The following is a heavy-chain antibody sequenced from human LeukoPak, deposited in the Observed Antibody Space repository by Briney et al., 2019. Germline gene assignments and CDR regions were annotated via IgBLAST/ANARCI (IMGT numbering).Heavy chain of an antibody. D-gene: IGHD3-22*01. Sequence: SGGSLRLSCAASGFTFSDYYMSWIRQAPGKGLEWVSYISSSGSTIYYADSVKGRFTISRDNAKNSLYLQMNSLRAEDTAVYYCARDTHYYDSPVGYWGQGTLVTVSS. CDR1: GFTFSDYY. V-gene: IGHV3-11*04. J-gene: IGHJ4*02. CDR2: ISSSGSTI. CDR3: ARDTHYYDSPVGY.